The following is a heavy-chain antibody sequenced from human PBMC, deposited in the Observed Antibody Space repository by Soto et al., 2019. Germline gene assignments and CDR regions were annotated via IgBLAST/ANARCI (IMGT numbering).Heavy chain of an antibody. CDR3: AHSLGFGELVVPFYY. J-gene: IGHJ4*02. D-gene: IGHD3-10*01. Sequence: QITLKESGPALVKPTQTLTLTCTFSGFSLSTSGVGVGWIRQPPGKALEWLALIYWDDDKRYSPSLKSRLTITMHPSKNQVVLTVTNMDPVDTATYYGAHSLGFGELVVPFYYWGQGTLVTVSS. CDR1: GFSLSTSGVG. CDR2: IYWDDDK. V-gene: IGHV2-5*02.